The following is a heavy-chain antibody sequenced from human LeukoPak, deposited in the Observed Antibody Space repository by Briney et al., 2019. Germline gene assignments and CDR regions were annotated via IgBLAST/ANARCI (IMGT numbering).Heavy chain of an antibody. CDR3: ARWDDSAWAFGS. CDR1: GGSIRSYY. Sequence: SETLSLTCTVSGGSIRSYYWSWIRQPAGKGLEWIGYIPHTGTTSYRSSLKSRDTISVDSSKNQLSLKLASVTAADTAVYFCARWDDSAWAFGSWGPGTLVTVSS. J-gene: IGHJ4*02. CDR2: IPHTGTT. D-gene: IGHD6-19*01. V-gene: IGHV4-59*08.